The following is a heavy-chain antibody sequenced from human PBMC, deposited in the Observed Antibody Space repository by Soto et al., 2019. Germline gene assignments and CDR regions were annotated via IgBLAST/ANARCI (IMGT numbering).Heavy chain of an antibody. J-gene: IGHJ5*02. V-gene: IGHV5-51*01. D-gene: IGHD6-6*01. CDR3: ARLRRIAARPMWYDP. CDR1: GYSFTSYW. Sequence: PGESLKISCKGSGYSFTSYWIGWVRQMPGKGLEWMGIIYPGDSDTRYSPSFQGQVTISADKSISTAYLQWSSLKASDTAMYYCARLRRIAARPMWYDPWGQGTLVTVSS. CDR2: IYPGDSDT.